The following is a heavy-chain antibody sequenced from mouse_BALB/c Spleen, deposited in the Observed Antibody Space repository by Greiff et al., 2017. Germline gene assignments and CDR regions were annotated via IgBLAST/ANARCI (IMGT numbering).Heavy chain of an antibody. CDR2: INPSTGYT. Sequence: VKLMESGPELVKPGASVKMSCKASGYTFTSYWMHWVKQRPGQGLEWIGYINPSTGYTEYNQKFKDKATLTADKSSSTAYMQLSSLTSEDSAVYYCARPLYGNSFDYWGQGTTLTVSS. CDR1: GYTFTSYW. V-gene: IGHV1-7*01. J-gene: IGHJ2*01. D-gene: IGHD2-1*01. CDR3: ARPLYGNSFDY.